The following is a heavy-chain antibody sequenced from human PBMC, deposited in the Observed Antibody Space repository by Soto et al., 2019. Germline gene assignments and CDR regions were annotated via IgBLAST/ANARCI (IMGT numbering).Heavy chain of an antibody. CDR3: ALLPHGSGKFPMDV. V-gene: IGHV1-18*01. D-gene: IGHD3-10*01. J-gene: IGHJ6*02. CDR1: GYTFNTYD. Sequence: ASVKVSCKASGYTFNTYDIEWVRQAPGQVFYLMGCFSVYNVNPNYAQKLQGSVTLTTATSTSKAYLELRSLSSDDTAVYYCALLPHGSGKFPMDVWGQGTTVTVSS. CDR2: FSVYNVNP.